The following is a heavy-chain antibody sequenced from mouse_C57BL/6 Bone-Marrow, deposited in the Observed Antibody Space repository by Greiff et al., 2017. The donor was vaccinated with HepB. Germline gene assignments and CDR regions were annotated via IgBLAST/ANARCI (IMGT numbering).Heavy chain of an antibody. Sequence: EVKLMESGEGLVKPGGSLKLSCAASGFTFSSYAMSWVRQTPEKRLEWVAYISSGGDYIDYADTVKGRFTISRYNARNTLYLQMSSLKSEDTAMYYCTRDHYYGSSHFDYWGQGTTLTVSS. CDR3: TRDHYYGSSHFDY. CDR2: ISSGGDYI. J-gene: IGHJ2*01. D-gene: IGHD1-1*01. V-gene: IGHV5-9-1*02. CDR1: GFTFSSYA.